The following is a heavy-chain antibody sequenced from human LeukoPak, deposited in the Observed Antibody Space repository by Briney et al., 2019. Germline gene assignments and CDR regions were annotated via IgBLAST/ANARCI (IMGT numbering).Heavy chain of an antibody. Sequence: QVQLQESGPGLVKPSGTLSLTCGVSGGSITSTNYWTWVRQPPGKGLEWIGEVNLQGSTNYNPSLMGRVAISVDMSENHISLQLTSVTAADTAVYYCAREGGPYRPLDYSGQGTLVTVSS. CDR2: VNLQGST. CDR1: GGSITSTNY. V-gene: IGHV4-4*02. J-gene: IGHJ4*02. CDR3: AREGGPYRPLDY.